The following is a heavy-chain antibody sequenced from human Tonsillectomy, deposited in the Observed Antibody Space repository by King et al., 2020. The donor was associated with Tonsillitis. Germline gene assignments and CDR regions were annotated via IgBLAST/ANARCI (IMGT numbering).Heavy chain of an antibody. CDR1: GYTFTAYY. Sequence: VQLVESGAEVKKPGASVKVSCKASGYTFTAYYMHWVRQAPGQGLEWMGWINPKSGGPKYAQKFQGTVNMTRDTSIRTAYMELSRLRSDDTAVYYCARDYCSGASCAIGLFAFDIWGQGTMVTVSS. D-gene: IGHD2-15*01. CDR2: INPKSGGP. CDR3: ARDYCSGASCAIGLFAFDI. J-gene: IGHJ3*02. V-gene: IGHV1-2*02.